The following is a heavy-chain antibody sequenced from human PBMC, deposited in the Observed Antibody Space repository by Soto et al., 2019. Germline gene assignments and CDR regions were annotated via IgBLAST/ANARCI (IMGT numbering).Heavy chain of an antibody. CDR1: GYTFTSYV. CDR2: INAGNGNT. CDR3: ARGSLSMHYISFVGIAAAGLLGPLYY. V-gene: IGHV1-3*01. Sequence: GASVKVSCKASGYTFTSYVMHWVRQAPGQRLEWMGWINAGNGNTKYSQKFQGRVTITRDTSASTAYMELSSLRSEDTAVYYCARGSLSMHYISFVGIAAAGLLGPLYYWGQGTLVTVSS. J-gene: IGHJ4*02. D-gene: IGHD6-13*01.